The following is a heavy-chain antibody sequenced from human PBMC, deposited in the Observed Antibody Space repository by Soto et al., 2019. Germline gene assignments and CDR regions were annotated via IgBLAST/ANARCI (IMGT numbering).Heavy chain of an antibody. CDR1: GYTFTTYG. D-gene: IGHD6-6*01. CDR2: ILGDGTGA. V-gene: IGHV1-18*01. J-gene: IGHJ5*02. Sequence: ASVKVSCKASGYTFTTYGMSWVRQTPGQGLEYMGWILGDGTGAKYVRKFQDKFTITADESTSTAYMELSSLRSEDTAVYYCARDPYSSSSNCFDPWGQGTLVTVSS. CDR3: ARDPYSSSSNCFDP.